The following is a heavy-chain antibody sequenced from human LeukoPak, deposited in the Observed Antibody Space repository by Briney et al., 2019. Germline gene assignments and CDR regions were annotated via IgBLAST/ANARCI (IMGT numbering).Heavy chain of an antibody. CDR1: GGSIRSSDYY. Sequence: SETLSLTCTVSGGSIRSSDYYWGWIRQPPGKGLEWIGSIHYGGSTNYNPSLKSRVTISVDTSKNQFSLKLSSVTAADTAVYYCARGVYYDSSGYYLGSYDAFDIWGQGTMVTVSS. CDR3: ARGVYYDSSGYYLGSYDAFDI. CDR2: IHYGGST. V-gene: IGHV4-39*07. J-gene: IGHJ3*02. D-gene: IGHD3-22*01.